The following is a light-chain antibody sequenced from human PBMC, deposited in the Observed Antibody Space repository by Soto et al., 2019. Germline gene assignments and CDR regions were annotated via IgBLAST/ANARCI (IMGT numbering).Light chain of an antibody. CDR2: GAS. J-gene: IGKJ5*01. CDR3: LHDLNYPIT. Sequence: AIQLTQSPSSLSASVGDRVTISCRASRDIRNVLAWYQHAPGKDPKCLIYGASILHSGVPSRFSGRGSGTDFTLTLRSLLPEDSDTYYCLHDLNYPITSVPGTRLEI. CDR1: RDIRNV. V-gene: IGKV1-6*01.